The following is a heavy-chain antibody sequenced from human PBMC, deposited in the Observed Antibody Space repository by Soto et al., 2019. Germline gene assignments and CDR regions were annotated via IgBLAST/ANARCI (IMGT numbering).Heavy chain of an antibody. D-gene: IGHD2-2*01. CDR2: IYYSGST. CDR3: ARVVRDIVVVPAATYGGYYYYGMDV. Sequence: PSETLSLTXTVSGGSISSYYWSWIRQPPGKGLEWIGYIYYSGSTNYNPSLKSRVTISVDTSKNQFSLKLSSVTTADTAVYYCARVVRDIVVVPAATYGGYYYYGMDVWGQGTTVTVSS. J-gene: IGHJ6*02. V-gene: IGHV4-59*01. CDR1: GGSISSYY.